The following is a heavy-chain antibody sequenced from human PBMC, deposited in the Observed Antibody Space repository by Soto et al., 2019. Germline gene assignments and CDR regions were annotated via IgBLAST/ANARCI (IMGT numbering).Heavy chain of an antibody. CDR1: GYTFTSYG. V-gene: IGHV1-18*01. Sequence: GASVKVSCKASGYTFTSYGISWVRQAPGQGLEWMGWISAYNGNTNYAQKLQGRVTMTTDTSTSTAYMELRSLRSDDTAVYYCARDRPEYDRVWLLPPCDYWGQGALVTVSS. J-gene: IGHJ4*02. CDR3: ARDRPEYDRVWLLPPCDY. CDR2: ISAYNGNT. D-gene: IGHD3-22*01.